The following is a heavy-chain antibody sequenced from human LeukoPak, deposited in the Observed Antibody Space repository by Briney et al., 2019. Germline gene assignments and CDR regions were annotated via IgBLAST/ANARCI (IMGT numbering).Heavy chain of an antibody. CDR1: GFTVNSNY. CDR2: ISSDGVT. Sequence: GESLRLSCAASGFTVNSNYMTWVRQAPGKGLEWVSVISSDGVTYYADSVKGRFTISRDNSKNTLYLQMNSLRAEDTAVYYCTARGGDPVDYWGQGTLVTVSS. D-gene: IGHD3-16*01. J-gene: IGHJ4*02. V-gene: IGHV3-53*01. CDR3: TARGGDPVDY.